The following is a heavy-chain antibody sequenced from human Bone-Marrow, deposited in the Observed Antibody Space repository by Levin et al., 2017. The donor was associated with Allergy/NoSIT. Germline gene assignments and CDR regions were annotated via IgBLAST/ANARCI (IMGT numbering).Heavy chain of an antibody. CDR2: ISGSGGST. D-gene: IGHD5-18*01. CDR3: AKAPPGYPFDY. Sequence: GESLKISCAASGFTFSSYAMSWVRQAPGKGLEWVSAISGSGGSTYYADSVKGRFTISRDNSKNTLYLQMNSLRAEDTAVYYCAKAPPGYPFDYWGQGTLVTVSS. J-gene: IGHJ4*02. CDR1: GFTFSSYA. V-gene: IGHV3-23*01.